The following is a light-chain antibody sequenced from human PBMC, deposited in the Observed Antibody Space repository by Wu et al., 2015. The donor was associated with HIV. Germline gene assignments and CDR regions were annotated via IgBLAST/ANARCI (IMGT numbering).Light chain of an antibody. CDR3: QRYNSDSWT. Sequence: DIQLTQSPLTLSASVGDRVTITCRASQSISNWLAWYQQKPGKAPKLLIYKASTLESGVPSRFSGSGSGTEFTLTISSLQPDDFANYYCQRYNSDSWTFGQGTKLEVK. J-gene: IGKJ1*01. V-gene: IGKV1-5*03. CDR1: QSISNW. CDR2: KAS.